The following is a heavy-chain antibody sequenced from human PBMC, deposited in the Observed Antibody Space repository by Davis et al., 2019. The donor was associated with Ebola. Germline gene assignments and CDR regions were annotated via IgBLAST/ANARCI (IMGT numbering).Heavy chain of an antibody. J-gene: IGHJ4*02. V-gene: IGHV3-23*01. Sequence: PGGSLRLSCAASGFTFSSYAMSWVRQAPGKGLEWVSAISGSGGSTYYADSVKGRFTISRDNSKNTLYLQMNSLRAEDTAVYYCAKGVYYYDSSGFAELFDYWGQGTLVTVSS. CDR2: ISGSGGST. D-gene: IGHD3-22*01. CDR3: AKGVYYYDSSGFAELFDY. CDR1: GFTFSSYA.